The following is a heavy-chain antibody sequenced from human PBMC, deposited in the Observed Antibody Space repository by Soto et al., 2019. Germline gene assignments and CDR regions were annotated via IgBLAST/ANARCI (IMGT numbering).Heavy chain of an antibody. CDR1: GYTFTSYG. J-gene: IGHJ5*01. V-gene: IGHV1-18*01. CDR2: ISAYNGNT. Sequence: QVQLVQSGAEVKKPGASVKVSCKASGYTFTSYGLSWVRQAPGQGLEWMGWISAYNGNTNYAQKLQGRGTMTTDTSTITGYMELRSLRSDDTAVYYCARGTSRGVLWFGDTDSWGQGTLVTVS. D-gene: IGHD3-10*01. CDR3: ARGTSRGVLWFGDTDS.